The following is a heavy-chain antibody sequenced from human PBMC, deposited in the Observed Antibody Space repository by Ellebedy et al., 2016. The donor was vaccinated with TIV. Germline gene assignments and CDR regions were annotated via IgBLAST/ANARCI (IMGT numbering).Heavy chain of an antibody. D-gene: IGHD3-9*01. CDR3: ASKRVDILTGYSY. Sequence: AASVKVSCTASGYTFTGQYMHWVRQAPGQGPEWMGWINPDSGDTNYAQRFQGRISMTRDTSLSTAYLELSRLTSDDTAVYYCASKRVDILTGYSYWGQGTLVIVSS. CDR1: GYTFTGQY. J-gene: IGHJ4*02. V-gene: IGHV1-2*02. CDR2: INPDSGDT.